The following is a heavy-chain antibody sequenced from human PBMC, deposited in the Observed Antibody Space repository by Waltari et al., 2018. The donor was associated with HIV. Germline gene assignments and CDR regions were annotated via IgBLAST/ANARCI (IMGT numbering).Heavy chain of an antibody. CDR1: GFTFSRYW. Sequence: EVQLVVSGGGLVQPGGSLRLHCAASGFTFSRYWMSWVCQVPGKGVEWVDNIKQGGSEKYYVDSVNGRFTISRDNAENSLYLQMNSLRAEDTAVYYCARGGFYGSGSKVNWGQGTLVTVSS. CDR3: ARGGFYGSGSKVN. J-gene: IGHJ4*02. D-gene: IGHD3-10*01. CDR2: IKQGGSEK. V-gene: IGHV3-7*04.